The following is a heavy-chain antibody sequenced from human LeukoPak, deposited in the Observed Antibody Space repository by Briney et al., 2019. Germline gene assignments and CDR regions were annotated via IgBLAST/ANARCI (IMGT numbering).Heavy chain of an antibody. D-gene: IGHD6-19*01. CDR2: IKSMPHGGTA. J-gene: IGHJ5*02. Sequence: GGSLRLSCAASGLTFTNAWMSWVRQAPGKGPEWVGRIKSMPHGGTADYSAPVEGRFIISRDDSKNTLYLQMNNLKTEDTAIYYCTDYNSGWSWGQGTLVTVSS. CDR1: GLTFTNAW. CDR3: TDYNSGWS. V-gene: IGHV3-15*01.